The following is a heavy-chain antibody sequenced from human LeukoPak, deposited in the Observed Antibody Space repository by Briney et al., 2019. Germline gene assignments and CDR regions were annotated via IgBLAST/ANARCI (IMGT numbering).Heavy chain of an antibody. V-gene: IGHV3-11*04. D-gene: IGHD2-21*02. Sequence: KSGGSLRLSCAASGFTFSDYYMSWIRQAPGKGLEWVSYISSSGSTIYYADSVKGRFTISRDNAKNSLYLQMNSLRAEDTAVYYCARGLAGVVVVTAAWNAFDIWGQGTMVTVSS. J-gene: IGHJ3*02. CDR3: ARGLAGVVVVTAAWNAFDI. CDR2: ISSSGSTI. CDR1: GFTFSDYY.